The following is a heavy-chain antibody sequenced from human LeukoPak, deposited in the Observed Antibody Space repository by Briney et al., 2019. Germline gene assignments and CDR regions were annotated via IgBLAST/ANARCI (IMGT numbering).Heavy chain of an antibody. J-gene: IGHJ4*02. Sequence: ASVKVSCKASGYTFTGYYMHWVRQAPGQGLEWMGWINPNSGGTNYAQKFQGRVTMTRDTSISTAYMELSRLRSDDTAVYYCARAEQYCSSTRCLDYWGQGTLVTVSS. V-gene: IGHV1-2*02. CDR1: GYTFTGYY. D-gene: IGHD2-2*01. CDR3: ARAEQYCSSTRCLDY. CDR2: INPNSGGT.